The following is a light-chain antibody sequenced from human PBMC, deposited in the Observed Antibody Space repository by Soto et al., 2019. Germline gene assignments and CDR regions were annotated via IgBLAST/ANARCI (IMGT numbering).Light chain of an antibody. J-gene: IGKJ2*01. CDR2: KAS. CDR3: QQYNSYPIT. CDR1: QNINNW. V-gene: IGKV1-5*03. Sequence: DIQVTQSPSTLSASVGDRVTITCRASQNINNWLAWYQQKPGKAPKLLIFKASNLESGVPSRFSGSGSGTEFTLTINSLQPDDFAPYYCQQYNSYPITFGQGTKLEIK.